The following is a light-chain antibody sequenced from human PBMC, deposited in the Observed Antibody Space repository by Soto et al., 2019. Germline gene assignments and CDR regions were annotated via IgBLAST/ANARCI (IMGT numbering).Light chain of an antibody. CDR3: QQYDSSPCT. Sequence: EIVLTQSPGTLSLSPGERATLSCRASQSVSSSYLAWYQQKPGQAPSLLIYGASSRSTGITDRLSGSGSGTDFTLTIRRLEPADFAVYYCQQYDSSPCTFGPGTKVDIK. J-gene: IGKJ3*01. CDR2: GAS. V-gene: IGKV3-20*01. CDR1: QSVSSSY.